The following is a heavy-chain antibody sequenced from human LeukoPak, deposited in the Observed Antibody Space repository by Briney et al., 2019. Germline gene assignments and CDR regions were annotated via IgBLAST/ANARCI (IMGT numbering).Heavy chain of an antibody. CDR3: AKSSGSYYDSSGYLDDY. D-gene: IGHD3-22*01. CDR1: GFTFSSYS. CDR2: ISSSSSTI. Sequence: GGSLRLSCAASGFTFSSYSMNWVRQAPGKGLEWVSYISSSSSTIYYADSVKGRFTISRDNSKNTLYLQMNSLRAEDTAVYYCAKSSGSYYDSSGYLDDYWGQGTLVTVSS. J-gene: IGHJ4*02. V-gene: IGHV3-48*01.